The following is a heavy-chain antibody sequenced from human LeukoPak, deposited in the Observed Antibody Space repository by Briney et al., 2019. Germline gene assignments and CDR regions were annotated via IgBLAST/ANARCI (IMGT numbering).Heavy chain of an antibody. J-gene: IGHJ4*02. CDR1: GVSISSGSYY. CDR3: ARATYYYDSSGYWDY. CDR2: IYTSGST. Sequence: RPSETLSLTCTVSGVSISSGSYYWSWIRQPAGKGLEWIGRIYTSGSTNYNPSLKSRVTISVDTSKNQFSLKLSSVTAADTAVYYCARATYYYDSSGYWDYWGQGTLVTVSS. V-gene: IGHV4-61*02. D-gene: IGHD3-22*01.